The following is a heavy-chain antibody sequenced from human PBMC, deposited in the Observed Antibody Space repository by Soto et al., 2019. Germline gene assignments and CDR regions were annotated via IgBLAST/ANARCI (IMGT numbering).Heavy chain of an antibody. D-gene: IGHD6-19*01. V-gene: IGHV1-69*13. CDR1: GGTFSSYA. Sequence: SVKVSCKASGGTFSSYAISWVRQAPGQGLEWMGGIIPIFGTANYAQKFQGRVTITADESTSTAYMELSSLRSEGTAVYYCAREGSGWYEAFDIWGQGTMVTVSS. CDR2: IIPIFGTA. J-gene: IGHJ3*02. CDR3: AREGSGWYEAFDI.